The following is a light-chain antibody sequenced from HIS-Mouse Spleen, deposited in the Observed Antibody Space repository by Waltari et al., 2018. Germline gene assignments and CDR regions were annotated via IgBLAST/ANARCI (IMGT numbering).Light chain of an antibody. CDR2: AAS. Sequence: AIRMTQSPSSFSASTGDRVTITCRASQGISSYLAWYQQKPGKAPKLLIYAASTLQSGVPSRLSGSGSGTDFTLTISCLQSEDFATYYCQQYYSYPQTFGQGTKVEIK. J-gene: IGKJ1*01. V-gene: IGKV1-8*01. CDR1: QGISSY. CDR3: QQYYSYPQT.